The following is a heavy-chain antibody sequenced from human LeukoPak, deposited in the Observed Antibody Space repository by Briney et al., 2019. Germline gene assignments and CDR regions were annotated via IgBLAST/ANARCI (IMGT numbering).Heavy chain of an antibody. Sequence: IQPGGSLRLSCAASGFSVITNYMTWVRQAPGKGLEWVSVIYSGGATYYADSVKGRFTISRDNFKKTLFLQMNSLRVEDTAVYYCAPVVPTADFDYWGQGTLVTVSS. CDR3: APVVPTADFDY. CDR1: GFSVITNY. CDR2: IYSGGAT. V-gene: IGHV3-53*01. D-gene: IGHD2-2*01. J-gene: IGHJ4*02.